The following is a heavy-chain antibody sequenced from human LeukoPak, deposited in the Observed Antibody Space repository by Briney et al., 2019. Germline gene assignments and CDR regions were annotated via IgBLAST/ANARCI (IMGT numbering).Heavy chain of an antibody. CDR3: AKTPREKSNYDSPFDY. CDR1: GFTFRTYT. Sequence: TGGSLRLSCAASGFTFRTYTMIGVRQARGKGLVWVSAFRYSGSETYYTESVKGRFTISRDNSKNTLYLQMNSLRADDSAIYYCAKTPREKSNYDSPFDYWGQGTLVTVSS. CDR2: FRYSGSET. V-gene: IGHV3-23*01. D-gene: IGHD4-11*01. J-gene: IGHJ4*02.